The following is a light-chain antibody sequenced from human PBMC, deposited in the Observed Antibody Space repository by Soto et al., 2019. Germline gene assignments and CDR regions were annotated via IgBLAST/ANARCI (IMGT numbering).Light chain of an antibody. CDR2: EVS. J-gene: IGLJ2*01. CDR3: SSYAGSNNSRV. CDR1: SSDVGGYNY. Sequence: QSALTQPPSASGSPGQSVTISCTGTSSDVGGYNYVSWYQQHPGKAPKLMIYEVSKRPSGVPDRFSGSKSGNTASLTVSGLQAEDEADYYCSSYAGSNNSRVFRGGTKLTVL. V-gene: IGLV2-8*01.